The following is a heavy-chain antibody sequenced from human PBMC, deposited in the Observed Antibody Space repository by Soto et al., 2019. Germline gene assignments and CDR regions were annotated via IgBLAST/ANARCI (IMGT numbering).Heavy chain of an antibody. J-gene: IGHJ4*01. Sequence: PCWSPKLCRAPSGLTVKNSLLSGARKTPGKGLEWVGRIKSNAAGGTADHAAPVKGRFTISRDDSKDTLYLQMNSLQSEDTGIYYCTTGSLLRVLTSGEDNRGQGILLTGSS. D-gene: IGHD2-15*01. V-gene: IGHV3-15*01. CDR1: GLTVKNSL. CDR2: IKSNAAGGTA. CDR3: TTGSLLRVLTSGEDN.